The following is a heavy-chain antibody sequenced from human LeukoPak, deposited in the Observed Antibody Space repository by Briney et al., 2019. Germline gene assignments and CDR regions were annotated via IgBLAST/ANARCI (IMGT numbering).Heavy chain of an antibody. CDR2: IYYSGST. J-gene: IGHJ5*02. CDR3: ARIPGDYADPWFDP. V-gene: IGHV4-39*07. D-gene: IGHD4-17*01. CDR1: GGSISSSSYY. Sequence: SETLSLTCTVSGGSISSSSYYWGWIRQPPGKGLEWIGSIYYSGSTYHNPSLKSRVTISVDTSKNQFSLKLSSVTAADTAVYYCARIPGDYADPWFDPWGQGTLVTVSS.